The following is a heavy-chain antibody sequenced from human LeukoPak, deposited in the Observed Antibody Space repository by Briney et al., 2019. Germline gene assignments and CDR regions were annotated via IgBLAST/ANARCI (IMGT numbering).Heavy chain of an antibody. CDR1: GDSVSINTAA. V-gene: IGHV6-1*01. Sequence: SQTLSRTCAISGDSVSINTAAWNWIRQSPSRCLEWLGRTYYRSKWYNDYAVSVKSRITINPDTSQNQFSLQLNSVTPEDTAVYYCARADSRGGAFDIWGHGTMVTVSS. CDR3: ARADSRGGAFDI. CDR2: TYYRSKWYN. D-gene: IGHD3-22*01. J-gene: IGHJ3*02.